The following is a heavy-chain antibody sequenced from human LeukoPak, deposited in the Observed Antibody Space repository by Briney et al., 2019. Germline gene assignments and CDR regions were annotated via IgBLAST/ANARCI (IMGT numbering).Heavy chain of an antibody. Sequence: SETLSLTCTVSGGSISSGGYYWSWIRQHPGKGLEWIGYIYYSGSTYYNPSLKSRVTIPVDTSKNQFSLKLSSVTAADTAVYYCARAPRITMVRGVINAFDIWGQGTMVTVSS. CDR2: IYYSGST. CDR3: ARAPRITMVRGVINAFDI. J-gene: IGHJ3*02. D-gene: IGHD3-10*01. CDR1: GGSISSGGYY. V-gene: IGHV4-31*03.